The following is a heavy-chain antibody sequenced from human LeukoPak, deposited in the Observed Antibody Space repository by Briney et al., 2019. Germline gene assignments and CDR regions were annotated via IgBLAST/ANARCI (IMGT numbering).Heavy chain of an antibody. J-gene: IGHJ2*01. D-gene: IGHD2-8*01. CDR3: ARDSNGPYWYFDR. CDR1: AGTFNSYA. Sequence: SVKVSCKASAGTFNSYAISWVRQAPGQGLEWMGRIIPILGIANYAQKFQGRVTITADKSTSTAYMELSSLRSEDTAVYYCARDSNGPYWYFDRWGRGTLVTVSS. CDR2: IIPILGIA. V-gene: IGHV1-69*04.